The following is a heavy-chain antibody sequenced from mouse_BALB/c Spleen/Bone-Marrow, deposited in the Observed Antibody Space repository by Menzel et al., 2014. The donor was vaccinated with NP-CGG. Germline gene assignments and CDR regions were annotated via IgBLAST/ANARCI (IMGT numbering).Heavy chain of an antibody. J-gene: IGHJ2*01. CDR1: GFSLTSYG. D-gene: IGHD2-4*01. CDR3: AREGPTMITTDFDY. CDR2: IWAGGST. Sequence: VKVVESGPGLVAPSQSLSITCTVSGFSLTSYGVHWVRQPPGKGLEWLGVIWAGGSTNYNLALMSRLSISKDNSKRQVFLKMNSLQTDDTAMYYCAREGPTMITTDFDYWGRGTTLTVSS. V-gene: IGHV2-9*02.